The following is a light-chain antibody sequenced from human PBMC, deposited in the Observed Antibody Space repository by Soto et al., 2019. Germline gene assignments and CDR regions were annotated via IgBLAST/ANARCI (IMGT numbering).Light chain of an antibody. V-gene: IGKV3-20*01. CDR3: HQYASSPAT. CDR2: GAS. J-gene: IGKJ1*01. CDR1: QSVSSSY. Sequence: EIVLTQSPGTLSLSPGERATLSCRASQSVSSSYLAWYQQKPGQAPRLLIYGASSRATGIPDRFSGSGSGTDFTLTISRLEPEDFAVYYCHQYASSPATFGQGTKVEIK.